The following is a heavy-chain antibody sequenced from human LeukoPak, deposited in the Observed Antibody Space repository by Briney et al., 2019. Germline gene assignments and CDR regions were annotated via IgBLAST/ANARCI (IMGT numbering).Heavy chain of an antibody. CDR3: ARDLLPLGGTLGNWFDP. CDR1: GFTFNSYN. D-gene: IGHD1-26*01. J-gene: IGHJ5*02. V-gene: IGHV3-23*01. Sequence: GGSLRLSCVASGFTFNSYNINWVRQAPGKGLEGVATISGSGGRTFHADSVKGRFTISRDNSMNTLFLQMNSLRVDDTAVYYCARDLLPLGGTLGNWFDPWGQGTLVTVSS. CDR2: ISGSGGRT.